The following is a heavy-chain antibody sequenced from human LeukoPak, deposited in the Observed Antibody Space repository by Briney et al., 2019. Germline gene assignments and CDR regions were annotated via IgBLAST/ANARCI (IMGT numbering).Heavy chain of an antibody. D-gene: IGHD3-10*01. CDR2: ISGSGGST. CDR3: AAGGSGSYWWFDP. J-gene: IGHJ5*02. V-gene: IGHV3-23*01. CDR1: GFTFSSYA. Sequence: PGGSLRLSCAASGFTFSSYAMSWVRQAPGKGLEWVSDISGSGGSTYYADSVKGRFTISRDNSKNTLYLQMNSLRAEDTAVYYCAAGGSGSYWWFDPWGQGTLVTVSS.